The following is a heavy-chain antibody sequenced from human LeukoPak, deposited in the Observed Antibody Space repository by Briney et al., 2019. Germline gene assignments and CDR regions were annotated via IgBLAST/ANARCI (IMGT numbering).Heavy chain of an antibody. Sequence: GGSLRLSCAASGFTVSRYCMQWVRQAPGKGLVWISRINSDGSTTTYADSVKGRFTISRDNAKNTLYLQMNSLRGEDTAVYYCTSLWDHWGQGALVTVSS. J-gene: IGHJ4*02. V-gene: IGHV3-74*03. CDR1: GFTVSRYC. CDR3: TSLWDH. D-gene: IGHD3-10*01. CDR2: INSDGSTT.